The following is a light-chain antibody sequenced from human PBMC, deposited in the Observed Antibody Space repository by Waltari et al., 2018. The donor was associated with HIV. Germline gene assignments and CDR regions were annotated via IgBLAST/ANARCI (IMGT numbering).Light chain of an antibody. CDR2: WAA. CDR3: QKYDSPPRP. CDR1: QSILYNSSNKSY. Sequence: IVMTQSPDSLPVSLGERATINCKSRQSILYNSSNKSYLAWYKQKPGPPPKLLISWAATRASGIPDRFRGSGSATDFTLTISCLQAEDVAVYYGQKYDSPPRPFGGETKVEIK. J-gene: IGKJ4*01. V-gene: IGKV4-1*01.